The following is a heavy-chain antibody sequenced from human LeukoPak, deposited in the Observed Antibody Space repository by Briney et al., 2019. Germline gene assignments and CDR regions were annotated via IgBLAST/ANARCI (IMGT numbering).Heavy chain of an antibody. Sequence: GGSLRLSCAASGFTFSSYAMHWVRQAPGNGLEWVAVISYDGSNKYYADSVKGRFTISRDNSKNTLYLQMNSLRAEDTAVYYCARDVAIFAAAGTLWDYWGQGTLVTASS. D-gene: IGHD6-13*01. CDR2: ISYDGSNK. J-gene: IGHJ4*02. V-gene: IGHV3-30*01. CDR3: ARDVAIFAAAGTLWDY. CDR1: GFTFSSYA.